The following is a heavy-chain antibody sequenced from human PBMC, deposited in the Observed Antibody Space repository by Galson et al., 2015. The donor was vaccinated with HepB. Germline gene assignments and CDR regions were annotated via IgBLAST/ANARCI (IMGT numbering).Heavy chain of an antibody. CDR1: GFTFDDYT. D-gene: IGHD4-17*01. J-gene: IGHJ4*02. Sequence: SLRLSCAASGFTFDDYTMHWVRQAPGKGLEWVSLISWDGGSTYYADSVKGRFTISRDNSKNSLYLQMNSLRTEDTALYYCAKDYYGDYTFDYWGQGTLVTVSS. V-gene: IGHV3-43*01. CDR2: ISWDGGST. CDR3: AKDYYGDYTFDY.